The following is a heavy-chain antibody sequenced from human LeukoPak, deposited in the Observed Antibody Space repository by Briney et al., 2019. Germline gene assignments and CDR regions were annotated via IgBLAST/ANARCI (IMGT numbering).Heavy chain of an antibody. V-gene: IGHV3-30*03. CDR1: GFTFSSYG. Sequence: GGSLRLSCAASGFTFSSYGMHWVRQAPGKGLEWVAVISYDGSNKYYADSVKGRFTISRDNSKNTLYLQMNSLRAEDTAVYYCARAAFGEFDLDYWSQGTLVTVSS. J-gene: IGHJ4*02. CDR3: ARAAFGEFDLDY. CDR2: ISYDGSNK. D-gene: IGHD3-10*01.